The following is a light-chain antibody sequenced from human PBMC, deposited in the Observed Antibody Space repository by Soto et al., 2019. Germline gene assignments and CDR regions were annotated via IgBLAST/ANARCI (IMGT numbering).Light chain of an antibody. CDR1: QSVSSSY. CDR2: CAS. J-gene: IGKJ5*01. Sequence: EIVLTQPPGTLSLSPGERATLSCRASQSVSSSYLTWYQQKPGQAPRLLIYCASSRATGIPGRFSGSGSGTHFTLTISRLEPEDFAVYYCQQYGSSPPITFGQGTRLEIK. V-gene: IGKV3-20*01. CDR3: QQYGSSPPIT.